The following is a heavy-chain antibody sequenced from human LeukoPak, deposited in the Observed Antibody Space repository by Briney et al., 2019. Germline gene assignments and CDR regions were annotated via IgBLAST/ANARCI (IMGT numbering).Heavy chain of an antibody. CDR1: GFTFSSYA. J-gene: IGHJ4*02. CDR3: ARYRHLGY. Sequence: GGSLRLSCAASGFTFSSYAMSWVRQAPGKGLEWVANINQNGGEKYYVDSVKGRFTISRDNGKNSLYLQMNSLRAEDTAVYYCARYRHLGYWGQGTLVTVSS. CDR2: INQNGGEK. V-gene: IGHV3-7*01.